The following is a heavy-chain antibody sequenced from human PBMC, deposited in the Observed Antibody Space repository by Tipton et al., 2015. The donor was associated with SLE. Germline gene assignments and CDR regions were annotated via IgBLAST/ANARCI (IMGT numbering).Heavy chain of an antibody. CDR3: ARYWPEVGDACDI. D-gene: IGHD1-14*01. J-gene: IGHJ3*02. CDR1: GGSISSYY. V-gene: IGHV4-59*07. Sequence: TLSLTCTVSGGSISSYYWSWIRQPPGKGLEWIGYIYYSGSTNYNPSLKSRVTISVDTSKSQFSLKLSSVTAADTAVYYCARYWPEVGDACDIWGQGTMVTVSS. CDR2: IYYSGST.